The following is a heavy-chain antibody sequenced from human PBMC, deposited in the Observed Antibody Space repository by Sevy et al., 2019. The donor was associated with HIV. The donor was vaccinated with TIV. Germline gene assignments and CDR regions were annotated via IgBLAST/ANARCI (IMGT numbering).Heavy chain of an antibody. Sequence: SETLSLTCTVSGGSISSGDYYWSWIRQPPGKGLEWIGYIYYSGSTYYNPSLKSRVTISVDTSKNQFSLKLSSVTAADTAVYYCARGTSHDYYDSSGYAFDIWGHGTMVTVSS. D-gene: IGHD3-22*01. V-gene: IGHV4-30-4*01. CDR1: GGSISSGDYY. CDR3: ARGTSHDYYDSSGYAFDI. J-gene: IGHJ3*02. CDR2: IYYSGST.